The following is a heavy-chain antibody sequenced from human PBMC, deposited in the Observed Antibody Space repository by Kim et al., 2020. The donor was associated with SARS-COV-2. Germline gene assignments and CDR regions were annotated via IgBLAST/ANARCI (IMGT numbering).Heavy chain of an antibody. D-gene: IGHD3-22*01. Sequence: GGSLRLSCAASGFTFSSYGMHWVRQAPGKGLEWVAVIWYDGSNKYYADSVKGRFTISRDNSKNTLYLQMNSLRAEDTAVYYCARDAPYYYDSSGYPKSNWFDPWGQGTLVTVSS. CDR2: IWYDGSNK. J-gene: IGHJ5*02. CDR1: GFTFSSYG. V-gene: IGHV3-33*08. CDR3: ARDAPYYYDSSGYPKSNWFDP.